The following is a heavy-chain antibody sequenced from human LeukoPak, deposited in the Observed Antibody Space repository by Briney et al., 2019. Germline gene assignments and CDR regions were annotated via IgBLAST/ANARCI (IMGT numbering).Heavy chain of an antibody. CDR3: AREEWWFDA. D-gene: IGHD2-8*01. CDR2: IKPDGGEK. CDR1: GFTFSTYW. V-gene: IGHV3-7*01. Sequence: GGSLRLSCAASGFTFSTYWMSWVRQAPGKGLEWVANIKPDGGEKQYVDSVKGRFTISRDNAKNSLYLQMSSPRAEDTAVYYCAREEWWFDAWGQGTLVTVSS. J-gene: IGHJ5*02.